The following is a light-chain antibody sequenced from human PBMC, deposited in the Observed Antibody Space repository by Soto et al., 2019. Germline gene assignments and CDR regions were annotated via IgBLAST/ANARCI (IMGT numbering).Light chain of an antibody. J-gene: IGKJ2*01. CDR1: QSVSSSY. V-gene: IGKV3-20*01. Sequence: EIVLTQSPGTLSLSPGERATLSCRASQSVSSSYLAWYQQKPGQAPRLLIYGASSRATGIPDRFSGSGSGTDFTLTISRLEPGDFAVYYCQQYGSSPYTFGQ. CDR2: GAS. CDR3: QQYGSSPYT.